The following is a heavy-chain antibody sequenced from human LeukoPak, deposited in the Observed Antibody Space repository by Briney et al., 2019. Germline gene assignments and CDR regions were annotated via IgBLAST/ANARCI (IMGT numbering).Heavy chain of an antibody. CDR2: INLSGGST. J-gene: IGHJ5*02. CDR3: ARDSRSGFDA. V-gene: IGHV1-46*01. D-gene: IGHD4-17*01. CDR1: GYTFTSYY. Sequence: ASVKVSCKASGYTFTSYYMHWVRQAPGQGLEWMGIINLSGGSTSYAQKFQGRVTMTRYTSTSTVYMELSSLRSEDTGVYYCARDSRSGFDAWGQGTLVTVSS.